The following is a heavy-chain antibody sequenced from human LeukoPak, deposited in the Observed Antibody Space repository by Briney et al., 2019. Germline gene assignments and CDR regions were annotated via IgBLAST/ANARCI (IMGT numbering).Heavy chain of an antibody. CDR2: IYYSGST. CDR1: GGSISSYY. D-gene: IGHD6-13*01. V-gene: IGHV4-59*01. Sequence: SETLSLTCTVSGGSISSYYWNWIRQPPGKGLEWIGYIYYSGSTYYNPSLKSRVTISVDTPKNQFSLKLSSVTAADTAVYYCASFSSSWYGIDYWGQGTLVTVSS. CDR3: ASFSSSWYGIDY. J-gene: IGHJ4*02.